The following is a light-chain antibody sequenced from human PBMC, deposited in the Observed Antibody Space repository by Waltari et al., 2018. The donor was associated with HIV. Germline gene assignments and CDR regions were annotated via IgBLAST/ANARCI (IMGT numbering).Light chain of an antibody. V-gene: IGKV3-11*01. CDR1: QSIRSY. CDR2: DAS. Sequence: EIVLTQSPATLPLSPGERATLPCRASQSIRSYLAWYQQKPGQAPRLLIYDASNRATGIPARFSGSGSGTDFTLTISSLEPEDFAVYYCQQRSNWSRTFGQGTKVEIK. CDR3: QQRSNWSRT. J-gene: IGKJ1*01.